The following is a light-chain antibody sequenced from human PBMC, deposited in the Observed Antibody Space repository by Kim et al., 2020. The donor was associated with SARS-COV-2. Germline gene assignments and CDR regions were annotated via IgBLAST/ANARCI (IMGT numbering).Light chain of an antibody. J-gene: IGKJ1*01. V-gene: IGKV1-27*01. CDR2: AAS. CDR3: QKYYSDPS. Sequence: SAPVGDRVTITGRARQGISNYLAWYQQKSGKVPKLLIYAASTLQSGVPSRFIGTGSGTDFTLTISSLQPEDVATYYCQKYYSDPSFGQGTKVDIK. CDR1: QGISNY.